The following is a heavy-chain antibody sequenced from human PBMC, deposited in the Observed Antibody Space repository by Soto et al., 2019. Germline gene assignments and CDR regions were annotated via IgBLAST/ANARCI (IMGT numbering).Heavy chain of an antibody. CDR2: ISSNGGST. CDR1: GFTFSSYA. D-gene: IGHD3-10*01. J-gene: IGHJ4*02. V-gene: IGHV3-64D*08. CDR3: VKNAQFGELPWGYFDY. Sequence: GGSLRLSCSASGFTFSSYAMHWVRQAPGKGLEYVSAISSNGGSTYYADSVKGRFTISRDNSKNTLYLQMSSLRAEDTAVYYCVKNAQFGELPWGYFDYWGQGTLVTVSS.